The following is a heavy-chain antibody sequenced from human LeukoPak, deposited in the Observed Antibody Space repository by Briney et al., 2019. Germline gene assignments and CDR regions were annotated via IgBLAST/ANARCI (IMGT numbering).Heavy chain of an antibody. Sequence: SGTLSLTCAVSGYSISSGYYWGWIRQPPGKGLEWIGSIYHSGSTYYNPSLKSRVTISVDTSKNQFSLKLSSVTAADTAVYYCARLYYDFWSGYYGTSYFDYWGQGTLATVSS. CDR1: GYSISSGYY. CDR2: IYHSGST. CDR3: ARLYYDFWSGYYGTSYFDY. D-gene: IGHD3-3*01. J-gene: IGHJ4*02. V-gene: IGHV4-38-2*01.